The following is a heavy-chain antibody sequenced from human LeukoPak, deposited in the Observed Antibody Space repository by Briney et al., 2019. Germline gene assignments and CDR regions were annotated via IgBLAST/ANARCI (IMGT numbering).Heavy chain of an antibody. CDR2: FYSDGRT. V-gene: IGHV3-53*01. CDR3: ARDRITGMANSYYYLDV. Sequence: GGSVRLACAASGFTVDDYYMTGVRQAPGKGLEWVSVFYSDGRTFYADSVKGRFTISRDTYKDTIYLQMNNLRAADTAVYYCARDRITGMANSYYYLDVRGKGTTVIVSS. CDR1: GFTVDDYY. J-gene: IGHJ6*03. D-gene: IGHD1-14*01.